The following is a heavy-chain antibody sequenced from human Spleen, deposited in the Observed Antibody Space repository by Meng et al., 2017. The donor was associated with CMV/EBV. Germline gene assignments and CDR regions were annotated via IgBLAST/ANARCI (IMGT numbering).Heavy chain of an antibody. CDR2: IKSKTDGGTT. CDR3: TTAMIVEDWFDP. D-gene: IGHD3-22*01. V-gene: IGHV3-15*01. J-gene: IGHJ5*02. CDR1: GFTFSNAW. Sequence: SGFTFSNAWMSWVRQAPGKGLEWVGRIKSKTDGGTTDYAAPVKGRFTISRDDSKNTLYLQMNSLKTEDTAVYHCTTAMIVEDWFDPWGQGTLVTVSS.